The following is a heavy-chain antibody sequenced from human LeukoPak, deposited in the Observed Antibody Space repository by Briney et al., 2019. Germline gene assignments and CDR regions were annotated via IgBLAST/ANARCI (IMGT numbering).Heavy chain of an antibody. Sequence: GGSLRLSCIASGFTFGDYAMSWVRQAPGKGLEWVGFIRSKAYGGTTEYAASVKGRFTISRDDSKSIAYLQMNSLKTEDTAVCYCTRDPPYCGGDCVHDAFDIWGQGTMVTVSS. J-gene: IGHJ3*02. D-gene: IGHD2-21*01. CDR1: GFTFGDYA. CDR2: IRSKAYGGTT. V-gene: IGHV3-49*04. CDR3: TRDPPYCGGDCVHDAFDI.